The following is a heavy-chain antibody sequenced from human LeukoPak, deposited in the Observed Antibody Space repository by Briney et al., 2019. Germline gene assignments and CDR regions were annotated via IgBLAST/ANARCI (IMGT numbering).Heavy chain of an antibody. CDR2: IRGSGGMT. V-gene: IGHV3-23*01. CDR1: GSTFSSFA. Sequence: PGGSLRPACEASGSTFSSFAMSWVRQAPGRGLEWVSAIRGSGGMTYYPDSVRGRFAISRDNSKNTLYLQMSSLRAEDTAVYYCAKDLYEDSSSSLDQWGQGTLVTVSS. D-gene: IGHD6-13*01. J-gene: IGHJ4*02. CDR3: AKDLYEDSSSSLDQ.